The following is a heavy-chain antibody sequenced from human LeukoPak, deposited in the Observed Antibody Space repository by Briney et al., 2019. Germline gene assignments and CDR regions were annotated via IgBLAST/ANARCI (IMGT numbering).Heavy chain of an antibody. CDR2: ISGYNGDT. CDR1: NYPFTTYA. D-gene: IGHD3-9*01. J-gene: IGHJ4*02. CDR3: ARGSSYHLLTGYYRKFDY. Sequence: ASVKVSCQASNYPFTTYAITWVRQTPGQGLEWLGWISGYNGDTNYAQEFQGRVTLTTDTSTSTAYMELRSLRSDDTAVYFCARGSSYHLLTGYYRKFDYWGQGTLVTVSA. V-gene: IGHV1-18*01.